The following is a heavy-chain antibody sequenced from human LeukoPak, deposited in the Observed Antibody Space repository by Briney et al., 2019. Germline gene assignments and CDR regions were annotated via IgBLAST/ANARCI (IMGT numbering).Heavy chain of an antibody. D-gene: IGHD5-12*01. V-gene: IGHV3-15*01. J-gene: IGHJ4*02. Sequence: GGSQTLFCAASGFTFTNAWMTWVRQTPGKGLEWVGRIKSKTDGGTTDYAAPVKGRFTISRDDSKNTLYLQMNSLKTEDTAVYYCTTEEHGYARRGGGQGTLVTVSS. CDR2: IKSKTDGGTT. CDR3: TTEEHGYARRG. CDR1: GFTFTNAW.